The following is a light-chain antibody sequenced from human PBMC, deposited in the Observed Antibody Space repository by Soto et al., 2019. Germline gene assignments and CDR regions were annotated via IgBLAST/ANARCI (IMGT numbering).Light chain of an antibody. CDR2: RNH. Sequence: QAVVTQSPSASGTPGQRVTIYCSGSRSNIGTYTVNWYQQLPGTAPTLLIYRNHQRPSGVPDRFSGSKSGTSASLAISGPQSEDEADYYCAAWDDSLRAVVFGGGTKLTVL. CDR3: AAWDDSLRAVV. CDR1: RSNIGTYT. J-gene: IGLJ2*01. V-gene: IGLV1-44*01.